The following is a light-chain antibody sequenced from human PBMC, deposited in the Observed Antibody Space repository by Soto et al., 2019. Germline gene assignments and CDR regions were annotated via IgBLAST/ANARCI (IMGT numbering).Light chain of an antibody. Sequence: EIVRTQSPDTLSLSPGQRATLSGRSSQSVSRYLAWYQQKPGQAPRLLIYDASNRATGIPDRFSGSGSGTDFTLTISRLEPEDFAVYFCQRYGSSPAITFGQGTRLETK. J-gene: IGKJ5*01. V-gene: IGKV3-20*01. CDR2: DAS. CDR3: QRYGSSPAIT. CDR1: QSVSRY.